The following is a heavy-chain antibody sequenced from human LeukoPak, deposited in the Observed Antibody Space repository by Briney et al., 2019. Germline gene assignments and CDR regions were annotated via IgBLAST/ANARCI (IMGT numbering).Heavy chain of an antibody. D-gene: IGHD6-13*01. CDR3: ARDGRMGEAAAGVCDY. V-gene: IGHV3-30*04. CDR1: GFTFSSYA. J-gene: IGHJ4*02. CDR2: ISYDGSNK. Sequence: GGSPRLSCAASGFTFSSYAMHWVRQAPGKGLEWVAVISYDGSNKYYADSVKGRFTISRDNSKNTLYLQMNSLRAEDTAVYYCARDGRMGEAAAGVCDYWGQGTLVTVSS.